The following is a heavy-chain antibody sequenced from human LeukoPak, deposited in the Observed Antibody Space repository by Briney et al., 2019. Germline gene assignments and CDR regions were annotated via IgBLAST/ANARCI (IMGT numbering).Heavy chain of an antibody. Sequence: GGSLRLSCAASGFTVSSNYMSWVRQAPGKGLGGVSVIYSGGSTYYADSVTGRFTISRDNSKNTLYLQMNSLRAEDTAVYYCASRISRYYSSSWEKDGMDVWGQGTTVTVSS. CDR3: ASRISRYYSSSWEKDGMDV. CDR2: IYSGGST. V-gene: IGHV3-66*02. D-gene: IGHD6-13*01. J-gene: IGHJ6*02. CDR1: GFTVSSNY.